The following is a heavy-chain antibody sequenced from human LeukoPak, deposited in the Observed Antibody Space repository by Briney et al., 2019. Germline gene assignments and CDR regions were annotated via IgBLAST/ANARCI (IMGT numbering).Heavy chain of an antibody. Sequence: PGGSLRLSCAASGFTVSSNYMSWVRQAPGKGLGWVSVIYSGGSTYYADSVKGRFTISRDNSKNTLYLQMNSLRAEDTAVYYCARDPETTVVIGGFDYWGQGTLVTVSS. CDR1: GFTVSSNY. CDR3: ARDPETTVVIGGFDY. D-gene: IGHD4-23*01. CDR2: IYSGGST. J-gene: IGHJ4*02. V-gene: IGHV3-66*01.